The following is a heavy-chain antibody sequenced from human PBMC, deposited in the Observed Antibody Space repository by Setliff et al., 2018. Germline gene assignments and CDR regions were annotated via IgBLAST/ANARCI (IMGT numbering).Heavy chain of an antibody. Sequence: ASVKVSCKASGYTFTSYAMHWVRQAPGQRLEWMGWINAGNGNTKYSQKFQGRVTITRDTSASTAYMELTSLRSEETAVYYCAREGLTLVRGATSWFDPWGQGTLVTVSS. J-gene: IGHJ5*02. CDR2: INAGNGNT. D-gene: IGHD3-10*01. CDR1: GYTFTSYA. CDR3: AREGLTLVRGATSWFDP. V-gene: IGHV1-3*01.